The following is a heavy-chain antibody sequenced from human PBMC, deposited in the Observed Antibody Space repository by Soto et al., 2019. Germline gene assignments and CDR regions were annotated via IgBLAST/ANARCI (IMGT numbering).Heavy chain of an antibody. V-gene: IGHV4-39*01. CDR1: GDSMRGYHFY. J-gene: IGHJ4*02. D-gene: IGHD6-25*01. Sequence: SETLSLTCSVSGDSMRGYHFYWGWIRQAPGKGLEWIGSAYFSGGNTYYSPSLKSRVSISVDTSKNEFSLRLTSLTAADTAVYFCAYGSSSAWIDYWGQGKMVTVS. CDR2: AYFSGGNT. CDR3: AYGSSSAWIDY.